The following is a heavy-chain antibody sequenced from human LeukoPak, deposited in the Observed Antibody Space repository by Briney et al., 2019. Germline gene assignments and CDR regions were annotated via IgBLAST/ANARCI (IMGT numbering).Heavy chain of an antibody. J-gene: IGHJ5*02. V-gene: IGHV3-7*01. Sequence: PGGSLRLSCAASGFTFSSYWMSWVRQAPGKWLEWVANIKQDGSEKYYVDSVKGRFTISRDNAKNSLYLQMNSLRAEDTAVYYCARDSSITSYNWFDPWGQGTLVTVSS. CDR1: GFTFSSYW. CDR3: ARDSSITSYNWFDP. CDR2: IKQDGSEK. D-gene: IGHD2-2*01.